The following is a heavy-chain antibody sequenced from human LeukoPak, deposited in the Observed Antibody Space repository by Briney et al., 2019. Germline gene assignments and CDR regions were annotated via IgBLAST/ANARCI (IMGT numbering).Heavy chain of an antibody. D-gene: IGHD7-27*01. CDR2: MNPDGSGK. Sequence: GGSLRLSCAASGFSFSDSWMSWVRQAPGKGLEWVANMNPDGSGKYYVDSVRGRFTVSRDNAKNTVYLQMNSLRAEDTAVYYCGRDPAWGAIDCWGQGTLVTVSS. CDR3: GRDPAWGAIDC. J-gene: IGHJ4*02. CDR1: GFSFSDSW. V-gene: IGHV3-7*01.